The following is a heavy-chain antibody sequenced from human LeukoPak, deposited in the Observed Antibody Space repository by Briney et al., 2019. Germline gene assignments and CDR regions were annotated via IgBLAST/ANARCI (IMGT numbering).Heavy chain of an antibody. J-gene: IGHJ6*02. D-gene: IGHD1-26*01. CDR3: ARGRSNYYGMDV. Sequence: SETLSLTCSVSDGSINSYYWNWIRRPPGKGLEWIGYIYYNGDTNYSPSLKSRVTMSVDTSKNLFSLKVSSVTAADTAVYYCARGRSNYYGMDVWGQGTTVTVSS. V-gene: IGHV4-59*01. CDR1: DGSINSYY. CDR2: IYYNGDT.